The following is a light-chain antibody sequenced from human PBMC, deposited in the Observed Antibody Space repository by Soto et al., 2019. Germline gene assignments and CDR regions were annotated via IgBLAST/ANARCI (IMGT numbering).Light chain of an antibody. J-gene: IGKJ4*01. CDR1: ENVRTF. CDR2: GAS. Sequence: EVVLTQSPATLSLSPGERATLSCRASENVRTFVDWYQQKPGQAPRLLIYGASNRATGIPARFSGSGSGTDFTLTISSLEPEDFAVYYCQQRSNWPLTFGGGTKVDI. CDR3: QQRSNWPLT. V-gene: IGKV3-11*01.